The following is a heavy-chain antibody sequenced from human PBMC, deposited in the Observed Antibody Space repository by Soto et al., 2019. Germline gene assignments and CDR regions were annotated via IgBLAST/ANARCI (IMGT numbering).Heavy chain of an antibody. V-gene: IGHV4-4*02. J-gene: IGHJ5*02. CDR1: GGSFTSNNW. D-gene: IGHD1-7*01. Sequence: SETLSLTCAVSGGSFTSNNWCTWVRQPPGQGLEWIGEIYRTGSTNYNPSLKSRVTISLDKSENQFSLKVTSLTAADTAVYYWESRDPRTRVDHWGEGTLVTVSS. CDR3: ESRDPRTRVDH. CDR2: IYRTGST.